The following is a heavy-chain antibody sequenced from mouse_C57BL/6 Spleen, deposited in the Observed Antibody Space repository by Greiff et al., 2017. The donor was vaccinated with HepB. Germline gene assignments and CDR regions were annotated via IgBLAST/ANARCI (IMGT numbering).Heavy chain of an antibody. CDR3: AREGDAY. Sequence: VQLQQPGAELVRPGTSVKLSCKASGYTFTSYWMHWVKQRPGQGLEWIGVIDPSDSYTNYNQKFKGKATLTVDTSSSTAYMQLSSLTSEDSAVYYCAREGDAYWGQGTLVTVSA. CDR1: GYTFTSYW. V-gene: IGHV1-59*01. CDR2: IDPSDSYT. J-gene: IGHJ3*01.